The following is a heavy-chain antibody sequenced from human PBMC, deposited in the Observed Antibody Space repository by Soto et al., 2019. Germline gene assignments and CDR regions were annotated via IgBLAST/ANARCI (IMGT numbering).Heavy chain of an antibody. V-gene: IGHV3-48*03. J-gene: IGHJ6*02. D-gene: IGHD5-12*01. CDR2: ISSSGSTI. CDR3: ARGRGRGVATISGHYGMDV. Sequence: EVQLVESGGGLVQPGGSLRLSCAASGFTFSSYEMNWVRQAPGKGLEWVSYISSSGSTIYYADSVKGRFTISRDNAKNSLYLEMNSLRAEDTAVYYCARGRGRGVATISGHYGMDVWGQGTTVTVSS. CDR1: GFTFSSYE.